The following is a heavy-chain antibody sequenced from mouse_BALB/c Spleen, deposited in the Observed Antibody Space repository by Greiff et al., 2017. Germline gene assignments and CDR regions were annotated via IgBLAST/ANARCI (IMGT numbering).Heavy chain of an antibody. CDR3: AKYRYDVGDAMDY. D-gene: IGHD2-14*01. J-gene: IGHJ4*01. Sequence: QVQLQQSGAELARPGASVKLSCKASGYTFTDYYINWVKQRTGQGLEWIGEIYPGSGNTYYNEKFKGKATLTADKSSSTAYMQLSSLTSEDSAVYFCAKYRYDVGDAMDYWGQGTSVTVSS. V-gene: IGHV1-77*01. CDR1: GYTFTDYY. CDR2: IYPGSGNT.